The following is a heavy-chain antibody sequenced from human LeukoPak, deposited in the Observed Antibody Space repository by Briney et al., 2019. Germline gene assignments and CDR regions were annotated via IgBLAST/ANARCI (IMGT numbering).Heavy chain of an antibody. J-gene: IGHJ4*02. V-gene: IGHV3-48*01. CDR2: ISSSSSTI. Sequence: GGSLRLSCAASGFTFSSYGMSWVRQAPGKGLEWVSYISSSSSTIYYADSVKGRFTISRDNAENSLCLQMNSLRAEDTAVYYCARDGRVVPAAFDYWGQGTLVTVSS. D-gene: IGHD2-2*01. CDR3: ARDGRVVPAAFDY. CDR1: GFTFSSYG.